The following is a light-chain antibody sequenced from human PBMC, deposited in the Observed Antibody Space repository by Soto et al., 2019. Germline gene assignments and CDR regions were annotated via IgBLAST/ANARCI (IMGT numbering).Light chain of an antibody. CDR3: CSYAGSPYV. Sequence: QSVLTQPASVSGSPGQSITISCTGTSSDVGSYNLVSWYQQHPGKAPKLMIYDVTKRPSGVPDRFSGSKSGNTASLTISGLQAEDEADYYCCSYAGSPYVFGTGTKVTVL. CDR2: DVT. J-gene: IGLJ1*01. CDR1: SSDVGSYNL. V-gene: IGLV2-23*02.